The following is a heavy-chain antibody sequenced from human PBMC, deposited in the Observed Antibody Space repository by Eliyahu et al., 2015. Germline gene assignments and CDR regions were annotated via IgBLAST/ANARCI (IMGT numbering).Heavy chain of an antibody. Sequence: QVQLQQWGAGLLKPSETLSLTXAVXGGXFXGYXWSWXRQPPGKGLEWIGESNHSGSTNYNPSLKSRVTISVDTSKNQFSLKLSSVTAADTAVYYCARRKLVGGATPWDYWGQGTLVTVSS. D-gene: IGHD1-26*01. CDR2: SNHSGST. CDR1: GGXFXGYX. J-gene: IGHJ4*02. CDR3: ARRKLVGGATPWDY. V-gene: IGHV4-34*01.